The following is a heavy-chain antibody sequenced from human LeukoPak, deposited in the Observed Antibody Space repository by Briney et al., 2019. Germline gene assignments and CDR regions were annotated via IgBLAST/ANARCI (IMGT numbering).Heavy chain of an antibody. V-gene: IGHV3-23*01. CDR2: ISGSGGST. J-gene: IGHJ5*02. Sequence: AGGSLRLSCAASGFTFSSYAMSWVRQAPGKGLEWVSAISGSGGSTYYADSVKGRFTISRDNSKNTLYLQMNSLRAEDTAVYYCAKGDGEYNWFDPWGQGTLVTVSS. D-gene: IGHD4-17*01. CDR1: GFTFSSYA. CDR3: AKGDGEYNWFDP.